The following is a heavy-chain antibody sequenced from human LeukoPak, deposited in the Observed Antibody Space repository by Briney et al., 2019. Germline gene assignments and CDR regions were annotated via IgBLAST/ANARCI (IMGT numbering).Heavy chain of an antibody. CDR1: GGSISSYY. D-gene: IGHD6-13*01. V-gene: IGHV4-59*01. Sequence: ASETLSLTCTVSGGSISSYYWSWIRQPPGKGLEWIGYIYYSGSTNYNPSLKSRVTILVDTSKNQFSLKLSSVTAADTAVYYCARSSSSWPFDYWGQGTLVTVSS. J-gene: IGHJ4*02. CDR2: IYYSGST. CDR3: ARSSSSWPFDY.